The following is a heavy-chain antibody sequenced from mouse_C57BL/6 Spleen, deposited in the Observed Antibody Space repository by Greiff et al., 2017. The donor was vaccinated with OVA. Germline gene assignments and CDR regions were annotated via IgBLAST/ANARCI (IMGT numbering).Heavy chain of an antibody. D-gene: IGHD4-1*01. CDR2: ISSGSSTI. V-gene: IGHV5-17*01. J-gene: IGHJ2*01. Sequence: EVKLQESGGGLVKPGGSLKLSCAASGFTFSDYGMHWVRQAPEKGLEWVAYISSGSSTIYYADTVKGRFTISRDNAKNTLFLQMTSLRSEDTAMYYCAVTGTFDYWGQGTTLTVSS. CDR3: AVTGTFDY. CDR1: GFTFSDYG.